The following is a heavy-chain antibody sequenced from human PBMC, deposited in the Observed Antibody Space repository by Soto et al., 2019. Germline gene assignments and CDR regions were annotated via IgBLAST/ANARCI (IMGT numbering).Heavy chain of an antibody. CDR2: ISGSGGST. V-gene: IGHV3-23*01. D-gene: IGHD4-17*01. CDR1: GFTFSDYA. J-gene: IGHJ4*02. CDR3: ARDEYGGAYDY. Sequence: GGSLRLSCAASGFTFSDYAMNWVRQASGKGLEWVSAISGSGGSTYYADSVKGRFTISRDNSKKSLYLQMNSLRAEDTAVYYCARDEYGGAYDYWGQGTLVTVSS.